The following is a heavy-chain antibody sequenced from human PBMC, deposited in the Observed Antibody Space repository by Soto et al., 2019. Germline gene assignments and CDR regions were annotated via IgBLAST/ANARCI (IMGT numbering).Heavy chain of an antibody. V-gene: IGHV4-30-4*01. D-gene: IGHD2-15*01. J-gene: IGHJ1*01. CDR3: ARDVYCSGGTCPKYFQP. Sequence: SETLSLTCTVSGGSISSGDYYWSWIRQPPGKGLEWIGYIYYSGSTYYNPSLKSRVTISVDTSKNQFSLKLSSVTAADTAVYYCARDVYCSGGTCPKYFQPRGQGTLVTVST. CDR2: IYYSGST. CDR1: GGSISSGDYY.